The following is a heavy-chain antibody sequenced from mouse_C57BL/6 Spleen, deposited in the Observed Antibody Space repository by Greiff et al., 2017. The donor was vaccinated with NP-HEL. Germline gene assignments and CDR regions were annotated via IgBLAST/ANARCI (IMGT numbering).Heavy chain of an antibody. J-gene: IGHJ3*01. Sequence: VHVKQSVAELVRPGASVKLSCTASGFNIKNTYMHWVKQRPEQGLEWIGRIDPANGNTKYAPKFQGKATITADTSSNTAYLQLSSLTSEDTASYYCARSRDGYYDWFAYWGQGTLVTVSA. CDR1: GFNIKNTY. V-gene: IGHV14-3*01. CDR2: IDPANGNT. D-gene: IGHD2-3*01. CDR3: ARSRDGYYDWFAY.